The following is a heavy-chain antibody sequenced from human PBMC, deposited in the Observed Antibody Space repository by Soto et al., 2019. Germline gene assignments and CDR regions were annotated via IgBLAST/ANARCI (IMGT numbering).Heavy chain of an antibody. CDR3: ARMGWDYYGMDV. J-gene: IGHJ6*02. CDR1: GYTFTSYD. V-gene: IGHV1-8*02. D-gene: IGHD1-26*01. Sequence: ASVKVSCKASGYTFTSYDINWVRQATGQGLEWMGWMNPNSGNTGYAQKFQGRVTMTRNTSISTAYMELSSLRSEDTAVYYCARMGWDYYGMDVWGQGTTVTVSS. CDR2: MNPNSGNT.